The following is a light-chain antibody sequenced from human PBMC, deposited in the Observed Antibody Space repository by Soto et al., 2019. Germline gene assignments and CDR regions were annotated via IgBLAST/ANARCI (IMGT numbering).Light chain of an antibody. CDR2: GAS. V-gene: IGKV3-15*01. Sequence: EIVMTQSPATLSVSPGERAALSCRASQGVNSNLAWYQQKPGQAPRLLIYGASTRATGIPARFSGSGSGTEFTLTISSLQSEDFAVYFCQQRSEWPLCTFGQGTKLEIK. CDR3: QQRSEWPLCT. J-gene: IGKJ2*02. CDR1: QGVNSN.